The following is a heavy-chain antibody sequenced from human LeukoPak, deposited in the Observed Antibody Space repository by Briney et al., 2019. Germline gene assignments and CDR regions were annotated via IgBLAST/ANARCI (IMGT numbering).Heavy chain of an antibody. Sequence: GASVKVSCKASGYTFTSYGISWVRQAPGQGLEWMGWISAYNGNTNYAQKLQGRVTMTTDTSTSTAHMELRSLRSDDTAVYYCATTVTNLYYYYGMDVWGQGTTVTVSS. CDR1: GYTFTSYG. D-gene: IGHD4-17*01. J-gene: IGHJ6*02. CDR2: ISAYNGNT. V-gene: IGHV1-18*01. CDR3: ATTVTNLYYYYGMDV.